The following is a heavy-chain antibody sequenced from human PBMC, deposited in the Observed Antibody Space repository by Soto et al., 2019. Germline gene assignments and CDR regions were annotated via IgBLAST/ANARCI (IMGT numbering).Heavy chain of an antibody. D-gene: IGHD3-16*01. CDR1: GFTFSSYA. J-gene: IGHJ6*02. Sequence: PGGSLRLSCAASGFTFSSYAMSWVRQAPGKGLEWVSAISGSGGSTYYADSVKGRLTISRDNSKNTLHLQMNSLRAEDTAVYYCAKDPTPRLLLQATYSYGMDVWGQGTTVTVSS. CDR2: ISGSGGST. V-gene: IGHV3-23*01. CDR3: AKDPTPRLLLQATYSYGMDV.